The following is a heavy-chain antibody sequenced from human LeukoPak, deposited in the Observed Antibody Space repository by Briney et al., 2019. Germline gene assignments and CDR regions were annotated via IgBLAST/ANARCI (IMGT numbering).Heavy chain of an antibody. Sequence: GASVKVSCKASGYTFTDYSITWVRQAPGQGLEWMGWISVYNGHTDYPQKVQGRVTMTTGTSTSTAYMELRSLRSDDTAVYYCARDQDDYVWGSFPVPLGYWGQGTLVTVSS. V-gene: IGHV1-18*01. CDR1: GYTFTDYS. J-gene: IGHJ4*02. D-gene: IGHD3-16*01. CDR2: ISVYNGHT. CDR3: ARDQDDYVWGSFPVPLGY.